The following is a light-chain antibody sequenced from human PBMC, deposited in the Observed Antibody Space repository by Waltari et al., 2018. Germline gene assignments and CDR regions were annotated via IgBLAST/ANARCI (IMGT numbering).Light chain of an antibody. Sequence: QSALTQPRSVSGSPGQSVTIPCTGTSSDVVGINYVSWYQQHPGKAPKLMIYDVSKRPSGVPDRFSGSKSGNTASLTISGLQAEDEADYYCCSYAGSYTLVFGGGTKLTVL. J-gene: IGLJ2*01. V-gene: IGLV2-11*01. CDR2: DVS. CDR1: SSDVVGINY. CDR3: CSYAGSYTLV.